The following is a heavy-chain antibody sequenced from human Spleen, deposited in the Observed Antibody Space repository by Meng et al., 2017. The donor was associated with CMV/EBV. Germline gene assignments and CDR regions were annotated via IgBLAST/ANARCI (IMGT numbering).Heavy chain of an antibody. J-gene: IGHJ6*02. CDR1: GFNFSRYD. CDR3: ARATYCNSTNCYPWGMDV. CDR2: IGTAGDT. V-gene: IGHV3-13*01. Sequence: GESLRLSCAASGFNFSRYDMHWVRQGTGKGLEWVSGIGTAGDTYYPDSVKGRFTISRENARNSLHLQMNSLRAGDTAVYFCARATYCNSTNCYPWGMDVWGQGTTVTVSS. D-gene: IGHD2-2*01.